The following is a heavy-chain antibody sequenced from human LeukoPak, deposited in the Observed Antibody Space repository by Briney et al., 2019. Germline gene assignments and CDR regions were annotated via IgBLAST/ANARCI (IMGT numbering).Heavy chain of an antibody. CDR3: ARERRRGYYGSGSYSY. J-gene: IGHJ4*02. Sequence: PSETLSLTCAVYGGSFSSYYWSWISQPPGKGLEWIGEINHSGSTNYNPSLKSRVTISVDTSKNQFSLKLSSVTAADTAVYYCARERRRGYYGSGSYSYWGQGTLVTVSS. V-gene: IGHV4-34*01. CDR1: GGSFSSYY. D-gene: IGHD3-10*01. CDR2: INHSGST.